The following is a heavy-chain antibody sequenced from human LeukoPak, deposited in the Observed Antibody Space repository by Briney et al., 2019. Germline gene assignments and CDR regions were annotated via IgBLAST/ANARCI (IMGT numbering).Heavy chain of an antibody. CDR1: GFTFSSYA. V-gene: IGHV3-30*04. J-gene: IGHJ4*02. Sequence: GGSLRLSCAASGFTFSSYAMHWVRQAPGKGLEWVAVMSYDGDNKFYAASVKGRFTISRDNSKNALYLQMHSLRAEDTAVYYCARELTAPLWFGELGYWGQGTLVTVSS. D-gene: IGHD3-10*01. CDR3: ARELTAPLWFGELGY. CDR2: MSYDGDNK.